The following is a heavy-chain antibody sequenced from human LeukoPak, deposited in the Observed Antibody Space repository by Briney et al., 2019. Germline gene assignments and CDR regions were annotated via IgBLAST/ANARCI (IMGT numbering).Heavy chain of an antibody. CDR3: ARGPYYDSSGYWFDP. Sequence: GRNTYYGDSVKGRFTISRDNSKNTLYLQMNSLRAEDTAVYYCARGPYYDSSGYWFDPWGQGTLVTVSS. J-gene: IGHJ5*02. CDR2: GRNT. D-gene: IGHD3-22*01. V-gene: IGHV3-30*07.